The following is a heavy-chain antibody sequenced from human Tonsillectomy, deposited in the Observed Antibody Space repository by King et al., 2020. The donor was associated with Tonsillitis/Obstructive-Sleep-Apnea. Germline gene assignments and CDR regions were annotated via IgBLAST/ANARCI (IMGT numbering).Heavy chain of an antibody. Sequence: VQLVESGGGVVQPATSLRLSCTASSFTFSSFAMQWVRQAPGKGLEWVAMISYGGSNKYYADSVKGRFSISRDNSKNTLYLQMNSLRAEDTAVYYCARQEEGYFYMDVWGKGTTVTVSS. CDR1: SFTFSSFA. V-gene: IGHV3-30*04. CDR2: ISYGGSNK. J-gene: IGHJ6*03. CDR3: ARQEEGYFYMDV.